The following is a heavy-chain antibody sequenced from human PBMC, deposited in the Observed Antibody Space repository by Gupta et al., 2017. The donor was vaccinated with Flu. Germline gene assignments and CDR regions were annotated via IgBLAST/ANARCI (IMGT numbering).Heavy chain of an antibody. Sequence: VQLVESGGGLLQPGGSLRLSCAASGLTFSGYDMNWVCQAPGKGLEWVSFISSSGVPYYTDSLKGRFTISRDNAKNSVYLQMDSLRAEDTAFYYCARGHWDSWGQGTLVTVSS. CDR3: ARGHWDS. CDR2: ISSSGVP. J-gene: IGHJ4*02. V-gene: IGHV3-48*03. CDR1: GLTFSGYD.